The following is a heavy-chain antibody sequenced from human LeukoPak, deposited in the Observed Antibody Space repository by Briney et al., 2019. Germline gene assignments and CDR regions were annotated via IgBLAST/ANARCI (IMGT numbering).Heavy chain of an antibody. D-gene: IGHD3-3*01. CDR3: ARSEWLSNTLSDY. CDR1: GFTFSTYG. Sequence: PGGSLRLSCAASGFTFSTYGMHWVRQAPGKGLEWVAVVSYDGTNKFYADSVKGRLTISRDSSKNTLYLQMNSLGVEDTAVYYCARSEWLSNTLSDYWGQGTLVTVSS. V-gene: IGHV3-30*03. J-gene: IGHJ4*02. CDR2: VSYDGTNK.